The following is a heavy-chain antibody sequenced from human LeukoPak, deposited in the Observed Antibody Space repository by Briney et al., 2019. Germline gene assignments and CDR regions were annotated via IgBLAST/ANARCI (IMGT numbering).Heavy chain of an antibody. J-gene: IGHJ5*02. CDR3: AAAFPYYDS. Sequence: ASVKVSCKVSGYNLNEISMHWVRQAPGKGLEWVGGSDPEDGETIYAQKFQGRVTVTEDTSTDTAYMELSSLRSEDTAVYYCAAAFPYYDSWGQGTLVTVSS. CDR2: SDPEDGET. CDR1: GYNLNEIS. D-gene: IGHD5-12*01. V-gene: IGHV1-24*01.